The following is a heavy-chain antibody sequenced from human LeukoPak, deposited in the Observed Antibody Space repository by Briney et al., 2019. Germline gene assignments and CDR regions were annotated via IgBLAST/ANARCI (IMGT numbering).Heavy chain of an antibody. CDR2: IYSGGST. D-gene: IGHD3-10*01. J-gene: IGHJ6*02. V-gene: IGHV3-66*01. CDR1: GFTVSSNY. Sequence: GGSLRLSCAASGFTVSSNYMSWVRQAPGKGLEWVSVIYSGGSTYYADSVKGRFTISRDNSKNTLYLQMNSLRAEDTAVYYCARDWSSGVYGMDVWGQGTTVTVSS. CDR3: ARDWSSGVYGMDV.